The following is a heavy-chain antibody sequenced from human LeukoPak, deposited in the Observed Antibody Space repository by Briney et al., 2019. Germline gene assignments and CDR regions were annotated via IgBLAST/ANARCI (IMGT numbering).Heavy chain of an antibody. D-gene: IGHD1-26*01. Sequence: SETLSLTCAVYGGSFSGYYWSWIRQPPGKGLEWIGEINHSGSTNYNPSLKSRVTISVDTSKNQFSLKLSSVTAADTAVYYCTASGSYHLRTFDYWGQGTPVTVSS. CDR3: TASGSYHLRTFDY. CDR1: GGSFSGYY. J-gene: IGHJ4*02. V-gene: IGHV4-34*01. CDR2: INHSGST.